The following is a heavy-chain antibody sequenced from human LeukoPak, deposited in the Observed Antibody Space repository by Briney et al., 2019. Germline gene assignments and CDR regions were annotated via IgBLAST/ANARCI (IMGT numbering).Heavy chain of an antibody. CDR3: TRDFWGAMAS. Sequence: PGGSLRLSCAASGFTFSSYGMHWVRQAPGKGLEWVAFIRYDGSNKYYADSVKGRFTISRDNSKNTLYLQMNSLRAEDTAVYYCTRDFWGAMASWGQGTLVTVSS. V-gene: IGHV3-30*02. CDR1: GFTFSSYG. CDR2: IRYDGSNK. J-gene: IGHJ5*02. D-gene: IGHD3-16*01.